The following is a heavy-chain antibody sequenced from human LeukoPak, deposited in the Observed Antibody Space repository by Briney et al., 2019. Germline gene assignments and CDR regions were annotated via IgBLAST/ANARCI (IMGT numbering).Heavy chain of an antibody. CDR1: GYSISSGYY. CDR2: IYHSGST. CDR3: ARGIPPRGGHFDY. D-gene: IGHD3-16*01. Sequence: SETLSLTCAVSGYSISSGYYWGWLRQPPGKGLEWIGSIYHSGSTYYNPSLKSRVTISVDTSKNQFSLKLSSETAADTAVYYCARGIPPRGGHFDYWGQGTLVTVSS. J-gene: IGHJ4*02. V-gene: IGHV4-38-2*01.